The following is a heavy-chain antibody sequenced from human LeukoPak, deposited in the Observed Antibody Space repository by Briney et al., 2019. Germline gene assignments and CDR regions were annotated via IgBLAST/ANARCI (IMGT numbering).Heavy chain of an antibody. D-gene: IGHD3-22*01. V-gene: IGHV4-34*01. CDR3: ARGRSYYDSSGYYRAYWYFDL. CDR2: INHSGST. CDR1: GGSFSGYY. Sequence: SETLSFTCAVYGGSFSGYYWSWIRQPPGKGLEWIGEINHSGSTNYNPSLKSRVTISVDTSKNQFSLKLSSVTAADTAVYYCARGRSYYDSSGYYRAYWYFDLWGRGTLVTVS. J-gene: IGHJ2*01.